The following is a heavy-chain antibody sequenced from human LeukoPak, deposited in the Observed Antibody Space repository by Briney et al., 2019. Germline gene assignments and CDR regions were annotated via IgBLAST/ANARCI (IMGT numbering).Heavy chain of an antibody. CDR2: IYYSGST. J-gene: IGHJ5*02. D-gene: IGHD4-17*01. CDR3: ASYMTTVTTQEWFDP. Sequence: PSETLSLTCTVSGGSISSYYWSWIRQPPGKGLEWIGYIYYSGSTNYNPSLKSRVTISVDTSKNQFSLKLSSVTAADTAVYYCASYMTTVTTQEWFDPWGQGTLVTVSS. V-gene: IGHV4-59*01. CDR1: GGSISSYY.